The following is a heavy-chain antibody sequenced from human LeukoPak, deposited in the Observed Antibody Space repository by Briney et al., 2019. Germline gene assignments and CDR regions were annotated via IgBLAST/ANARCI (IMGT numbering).Heavy chain of an antibody. D-gene: IGHD3-22*01. V-gene: IGHV3-23*01. CDR2: ISGSGGST. CDR3: AKDYYDSSGYYPFYYFDY. CDR1: GFTFSSYA. Sequence: GGSLRLSCAASGFTFSSYAMSWVRQAPGKGLEWVSAISGSGGSTYYADSVKGRFTISRDNSKNTLYLQMNSLRAEDTAVYYCAKDYYDSSGYYPFYYFDYWGQGTLVTVSS. J-gene: IGHJ4*02.